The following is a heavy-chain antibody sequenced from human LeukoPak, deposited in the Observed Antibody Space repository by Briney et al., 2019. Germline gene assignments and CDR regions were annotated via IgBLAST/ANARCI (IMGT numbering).Heavy chain of an antibody. V-gene: IGHV5-51*01. D-gene: IGHD6-19*01. Sequence: PGESLKISCKASGCSFTSCWIGWVRQMPGKGLEWMGIIYPGDSDTRYSPSFQGQVTISADKSISTAYLQWSSLKASDTAMYYCARQGQWLVPDFDYWGQGTLVTVSS. CDR3: ARQGQWLVPDFDY. CDR2: IYPGDSDT. CDR1: GCSFTSCW. J-gene: IGHJ4*02.